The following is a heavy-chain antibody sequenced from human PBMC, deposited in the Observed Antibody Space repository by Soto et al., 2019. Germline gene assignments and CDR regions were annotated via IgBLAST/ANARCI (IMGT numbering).Heavy chain of an antibody. Sequence: GASVKVSCKTSGATFSSYAITWVRQAPGQGLEWMGGIVPTLDTPKYAQKFQGRVTITADKFTNTAYMELSSLRSDDTAVYYCASHFTGVLVLGTSPPGGDNYGWDVWGQGTTVTAP. CDR1: GATFSSYA. D-gene: IGHD2-8*02. J-gene: IGHJ6*02. V-gene: IGHV1-69*10. CDR2: IVPTLDTP. CDR3: ASHFTGVLVLGTSPPGGDNYGWDV.